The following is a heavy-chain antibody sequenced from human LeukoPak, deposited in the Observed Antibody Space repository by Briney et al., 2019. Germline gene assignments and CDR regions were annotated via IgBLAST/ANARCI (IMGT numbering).Heavy chain of an antibody. CDR2: IIPIFGTA. CDR3: AGYSSSWYLLGY. CDR1: GGTFSSYA. Sequence: ASVKVSCKASGGTFSSYAISWVRQAPGQGLEWMGGIIPIFGTANYAQKFQGRVTMTRDTSISTAYMELSRLRSDDTAVYYCAGYSSSWYLLGYWGQGTLVTVSS. V-gene: IGHV1-69*05. D-gene: IGHD6-13*01. J-gene: IGHJ4*02.